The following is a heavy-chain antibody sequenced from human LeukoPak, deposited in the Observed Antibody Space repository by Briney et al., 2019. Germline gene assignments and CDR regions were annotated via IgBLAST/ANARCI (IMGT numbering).Heavy chain of an antibody. CDR3: ARVSGSTRRGRTQFDY. Sequence: SETLSLTCTVSGGSISSSSYYRGWIRQPPGKGLEWIGSIYYSGSTYYNPSLKSRVTISVDTSKNQFSLKLSSVTAADTAVYYCARVSGSTRRGRTQFDYWGQGTLVTVSS. V-gene: IGHV4-39*07. D-gene: IGHD1-26*01. CDR2: IYYSGST. CDR1: GGSISSSSYY. J-gene: IGHJ4*02.